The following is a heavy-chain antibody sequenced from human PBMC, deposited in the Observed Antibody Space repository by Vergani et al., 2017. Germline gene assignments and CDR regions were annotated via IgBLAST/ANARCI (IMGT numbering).Heavy chain of an antibody. CDR1: GFTFSGSA. CDR2: IRSKANSYAT. J-gene: IGHJ4*02. CDR3: TRIRYCSGGSCYPSY. D-gene: IGHD2-15*01. V-gene: IGHV3-73*01. Sequence: EVQLVESGGGLVQPGGSLKLSCAASGFTFSGSAMHWVRQASGKGLEWVGRIRSKANSYATAYAASVKGRFTISRDDSKNTAYLQMNSLKTEDTAVYYCTRIRYCSGGSCYPSYWGQGTLVTVSS.